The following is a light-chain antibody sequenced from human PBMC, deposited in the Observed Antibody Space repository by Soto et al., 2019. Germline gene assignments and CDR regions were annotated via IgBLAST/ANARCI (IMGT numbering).Light chain of an antibody. V-gene: IGKV1-39*01. Sequence: DIQMTQSPSSLSASVGDRVTITCRASQSIASYLNWYQQKPGKAPKVLIYAASNLQSGVPSRFSGSGSGTDFTLTISSLQAEDFATYYCQQSYSVPWTFSQGTKVENK. CDR1: QSIASY. J-gene: IGKJ1*01. CDR3: QQSYSVPWT. CDR2: AAS.